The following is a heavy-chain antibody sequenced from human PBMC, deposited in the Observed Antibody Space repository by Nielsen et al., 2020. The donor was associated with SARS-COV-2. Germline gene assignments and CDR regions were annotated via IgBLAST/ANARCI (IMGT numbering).Heavy chain of an antibody. CDR2: IYYSGST. CDR1: GGSISSSSYY. V-gene: IGHV4-39*07. D-gene: IGHD1-26*01. CDR3: ARGVRLVAYSGSYYGI. Sequence: SETLSLTCTVSGGSISSSSYYWGWIRQPPGKGLEWIGSIYYSGSTYYNPSLKSRVTISVDTSKNQFSLKLSSVTAADTAVYYCARGVRLVAYSGSYYGIWGQGTLVTVSS. J-gene: IGHJ4*02.